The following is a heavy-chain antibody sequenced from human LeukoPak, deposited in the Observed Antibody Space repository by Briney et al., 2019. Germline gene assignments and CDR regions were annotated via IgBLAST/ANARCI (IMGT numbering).Heavy chain of an antibody. CDR3: ARDGVGGSGWSYYYYYGMDV. J-gene: IGHJ6*02. D-gene: IGHD6-19*01. V-gene: IGHV1-18*01. Sequence: ASVKVSCKASGYTFTSYGISWVRQAPGQGLEWMGWISAYNGNTNYAQKLQGRVTMTTDTSTSTAYMELRSLRSDDTAVYYCARDGVGGSGWSYYYYYGMDVWGQGTTVTVSS. CDR2: ISAYNGNT. CDR1: GYTFTSYG.